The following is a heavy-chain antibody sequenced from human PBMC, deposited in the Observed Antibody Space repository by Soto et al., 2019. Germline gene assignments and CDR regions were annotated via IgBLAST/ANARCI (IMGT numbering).Heavy chain of an antibody. CDR2: IKPSGGST. CDR3: ARAANPADDAFDI. J-gene: IGHJ3*02. Sequence: QVQLVQSGAEVKKPGASVKVSCKASGYTFTSYYMHWVRQAPGQGLEWMGIIKPSGGSTSYAQKFQGRVTMTRDTSTSTVYMELSSLRSEDTAVYYCARAANPADDAFDIWGQGTMVTVSS. V-gene: IGHV1-46*03. CDR1: GYTFTSYY.